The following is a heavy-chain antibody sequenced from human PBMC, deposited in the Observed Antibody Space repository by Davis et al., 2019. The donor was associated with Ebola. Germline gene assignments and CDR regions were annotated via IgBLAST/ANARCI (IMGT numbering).Heavy chain of an antibody. CDR1: GFTFGDYA. CDR3: TSHGDSSGWYY. V-gene: IGHV3-49*03. J-gene: IGHJ4*02. D-gene: IGHD6-19*01. Sequence: GESLKISCTASGFTFGDYAMSWFRQAPGKGLEWVGFIRSKAYGGTTEYAASVKGRFTISRDDSKSIAYLQMNSLKTEDTAVYYCTSHGDSSGWYYWGQGTLVTVSS. CDR2: IRSKAYGGTT.